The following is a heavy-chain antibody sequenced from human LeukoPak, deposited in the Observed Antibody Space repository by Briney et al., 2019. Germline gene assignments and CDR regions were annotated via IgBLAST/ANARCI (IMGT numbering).Heavy chain of an antibody. CDR2: IYYRGST. Sequence: GSLRLSCAASGFTFSNYWSWIRQPPGKGLEWIGYIYYRGSTDYNPSLKSRVTISLDTSKKQFSLKLTSVTAADTAVYYCARAMTTVTTFDFWAQGILVTVSS. CDR3: ARAMTTVTTFDF. D-gene: IGHD4-11*01. J-gene: IGHJ4*02. V-gene: IGHV4-59*01. CDR1: GFTFSNY.